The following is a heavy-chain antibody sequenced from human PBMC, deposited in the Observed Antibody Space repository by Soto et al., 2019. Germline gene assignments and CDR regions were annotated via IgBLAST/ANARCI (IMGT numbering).Heavy chain of an antibody. V-gene: IGHV1-3*04. D-gene: IGHD2-2*01. CDR2: RNTANSDT. Sequence: QVYLVQSGAEVKKPGASVTISCKTSGYTLTDYAMHWVRHAPGQGVEWVGCRNTANSDTRYSRKLQGRVTITTAASASTAYLGLRRLRFEDTALYYCATPAYDYWGQGTQVAVAS. CDR3: ATPAYDY. J-gene: IGHJ4*02. CDR1: GYTLTDYA.